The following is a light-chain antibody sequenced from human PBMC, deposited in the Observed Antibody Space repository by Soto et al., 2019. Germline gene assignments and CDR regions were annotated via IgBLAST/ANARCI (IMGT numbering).Light chain of an antibody. V-gene: IGKV2D-29*01. CDR1: QSLLGSDGKTY. J-gene: IGKJ2*01. CDR2: QVS. Sequence: DIVMTRTPLSLSVTPGQPASISCKSSQSLLGSDGKTYLYWYLQKPGQPPQLLIYQVSNRFSGVPDRFSGSGSGTNFTLKISRVEAEDVGVYYCKHCVEFPQTFGQGTKLEIK. CDR3: KHCVEFPQT.